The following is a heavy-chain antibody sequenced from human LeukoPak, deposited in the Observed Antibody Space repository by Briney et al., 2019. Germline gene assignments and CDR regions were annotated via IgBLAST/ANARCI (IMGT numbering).Heavy chain of an antibody. V-gene: IGHV4-34*01. Sequence: PSETLSLTCAASGGSFSGYYWSWISQPPGKGLEWIGEINHSGSTNYNPSLKSRVTISVDTSKNQFSLKLSSVTAADTAVYYCARGPGLPYNWFYPWGQGTLVTVSS. J-gene: IGHJ5*02. CDR1: GGSFSGYY. CDR3: ARGPGLPYNWFYP. CDR2: INHSGST.